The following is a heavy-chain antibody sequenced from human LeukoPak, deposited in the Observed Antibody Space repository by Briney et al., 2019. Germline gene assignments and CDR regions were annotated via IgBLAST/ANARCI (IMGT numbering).Heavy chain of an antibody. CDR3: AKDHGFHSSGWNPLCDY. CDR1: GFTFSSYA. CDR2: ISESGSAT. D-gene: IGHD6-19*01. V-gene: IGHV3-23*01. J-gene: IGHJ4*02. Sequence: QSGGSLRLSCAASGFTFSSYAMSWVRQAPGKGLEWVSSISESGSATYHADSVKGRLTISRDNSKNMVYLQMNSLRAEDTAVYYCAKDHGFHSSGWNPLCDYWGQGTLVTVSS.